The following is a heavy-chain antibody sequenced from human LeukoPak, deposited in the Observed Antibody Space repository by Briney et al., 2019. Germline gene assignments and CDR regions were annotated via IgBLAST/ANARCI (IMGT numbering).Heavy chain of an antibody. CDR3: AGLGASGNGYLSWFDP. Sequence: SETLSLTCTVSGGSISTYYWSWIRQPPGKGLEWSGYIYYSGNSNYNPSLKSRVTISVDTSKNQFSLKLSSVTAADTAVYYCAGLGASGNGYLSWFDPWGQGTLVTVSS. J-gene: IGHJ5*02. V-gene: IGHV4-59*01. CDR2: IYYSGNS. CDR1: GGSISTYY. D-gene: IGHD3-22*01.